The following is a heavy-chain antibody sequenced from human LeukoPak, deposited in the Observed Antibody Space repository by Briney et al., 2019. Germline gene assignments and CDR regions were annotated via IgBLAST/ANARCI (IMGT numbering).Heavy chain of an antibody. CDR1: GFTFSTYG. V-gene: IGHV3-33*01. Sequence: PGGSLRLSCATSGFTFSTYGIHWVRQAPGKGLEWVAAIWPDGSYKYYADSVKGRFTISRDNSKNTVYLQMNTLRDGDTAVYYCARAVGPFDYWGQGTLVTVSS. J-gene: IGHJ4*02. D-gene: IGHD3-16*01. CDR3: ARAVGPFDY. CDR2: IWPDGSYK.